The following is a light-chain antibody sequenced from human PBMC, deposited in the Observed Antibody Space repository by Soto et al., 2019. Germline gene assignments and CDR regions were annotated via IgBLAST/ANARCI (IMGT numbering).Light chain of an antibody. V-gene: IGLV6-57*03. Sequence: NFMLTQPHSVSESPGKTVTISCTRSSGSIASNYVQWYQQRPGSAPTTVIYEDNQRPSGVPDRFSASIDISSNSASLTISGLKSEDEADYYCQSYDSTNPWVFGGGTKLTVL. CDR2: EDN. CDR1: SGSIASNY. CDR3: QSYDSTNPWV. J-gene: IGLJ3*02.